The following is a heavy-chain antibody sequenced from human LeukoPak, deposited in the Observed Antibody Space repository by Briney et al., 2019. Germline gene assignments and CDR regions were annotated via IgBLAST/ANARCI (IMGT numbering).Heavy chain of an antibody. V-gene: IGHV3-23*01. CDR3: AKSTSFTMVRGATDY. J-gene: IGHJ4*02. CDR2: IFGSGGST. D-gene: IGHD3-10*01. CDR1: GFTFNSYA. Sequence: PGGSLRLSCAASGFTFNSYAMYWVRQAPGKGLEWISGIFGSGGSTYYADSVKGRFTISRDNSKNTLYLQMNSLRAEDTAVYYCAKSTSFTMVRGATDYWGQGTLVTVSS.